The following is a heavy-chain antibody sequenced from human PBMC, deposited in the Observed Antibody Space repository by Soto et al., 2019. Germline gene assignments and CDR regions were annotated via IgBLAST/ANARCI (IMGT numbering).Heavy chain of an antibody. D-gene: IGHD3-22*01. Sequence: GSLRLSCTVLGFTLTNENMNWVRQAPGKGLEWVSSISSRSTFINYADSVKGRFTISRDNDKGLVYLQMNSLRAEDTAVYYCARDPPLSMIVVVGVDDFWGQGTLVTVSS. CDR2: ISSRSTFI. CDR3: ARDPPLSMIVVVGVDDF. CDR1: GFTLTNEN. V-gene: IGHV3-21*06. J-gene: IGHJ4*02.